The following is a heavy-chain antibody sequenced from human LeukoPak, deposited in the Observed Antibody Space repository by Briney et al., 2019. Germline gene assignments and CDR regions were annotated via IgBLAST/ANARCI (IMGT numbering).Heavy chain of an antibody. CDR3: AKDLIVGATKGNWFDP. CDR1: GFTFSSYA. Sequence: GGSPRLSCAASGFTFSSYAMSWVRQAPGKGLEWVSAISGSGGSTYYADSVKGRFTISRDNSKNTLYLQMNSLRAEDTAVYYCAKDLIVGATKGNWFDPWGQGTLVTVSS. V-gene: IGHV3-23*01. D-gene: IGHD1-26*01. J-gene: IGHJ5*02. CDR2: ISGSGGST.